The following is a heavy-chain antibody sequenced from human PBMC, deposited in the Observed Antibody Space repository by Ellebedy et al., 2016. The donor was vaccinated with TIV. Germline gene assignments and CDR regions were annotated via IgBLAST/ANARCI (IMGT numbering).Heavy chain of an antibody. Sequence: ASVKVSCKASGGTFSSYAMHWVRQAPGQRLEWMGWINAGNGNTKYSQKFQGRVTITADKSTSTAYMELSSLRSEDTAVYYCAREDITMVRGAWWYFDLWGRGTLVTVSS. D-gene: IGHD3-10*01. CDR3: AREDITMVRGAWWYFDL. V-gene: IGHV1-3*01. CDR2: INAGNGNT. J-gene: IGHJ2*01. CDR1: GGTFSSYA.